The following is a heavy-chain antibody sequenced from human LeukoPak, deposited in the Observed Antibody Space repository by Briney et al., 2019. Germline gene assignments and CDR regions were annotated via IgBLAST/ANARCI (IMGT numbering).Heavy chain of an antibody. D-gene: IGHD3-3*01. V-gene: IGHV4-59*01. CDR1: GGSISSYY. Sequence: SSETLSLTCTVSGGSISSYYWSWIRQPPGKGLEWIGYIYYSGSTNYNPSLKSRVTISVDTSKNQFSLKLSSVTAADTAVYYCAQGTYDFWSGYYRDYYYYMDVWGKGTTVTVSS. CDR2: IYYSGST. J-gene: IGHJ6*03. CDR3: AQGTYDFWSGYYRDYYYYMDV.